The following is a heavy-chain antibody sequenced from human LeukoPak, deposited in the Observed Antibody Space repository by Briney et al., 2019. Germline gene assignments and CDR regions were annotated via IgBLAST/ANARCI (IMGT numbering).Heavy chain of an antibody. CDR3: ARDTTYYDIWSGYYRGVADF. D-gene: IGHD3-3*01. CDR1: GFTFSSYW. V-gene: IGHV3-7*01. J-gene: IGHJ4*02. CDR2: IKQDGSEK. Sequence: GGSLRLSCAASGFTFSSYWMSWVRQAPGKGLEWVANIKQDGSEKYYVDSVKGRFTISRDNAKNSLYLQMNSLRAEDTAVYYCARDTTYYDIWSGYYRGVADFWGQGTLVTVSS.